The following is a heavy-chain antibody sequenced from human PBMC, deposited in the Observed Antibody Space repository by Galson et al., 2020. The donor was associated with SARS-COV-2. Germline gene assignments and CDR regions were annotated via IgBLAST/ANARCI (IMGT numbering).Heavy chain of an antibody. V-gene: IGHV3-21*01. J-gene: IGHJ5*02. D-gene: IGHD1-26*01. Sequence: GGSLRLSCAASGFTFSSYSMNWVRQAPGKGLEWVSSISSSSSYIYYADSVKGRFSISRDNAKNSLYLQMNSLRAEDTAVYYCARDERGTTNWFDPWGQGTLVTVSS. CDR2: ISSSSSYI. CDR1: GFTFSSYS. CDR3: ARDERGTTNWFDP.